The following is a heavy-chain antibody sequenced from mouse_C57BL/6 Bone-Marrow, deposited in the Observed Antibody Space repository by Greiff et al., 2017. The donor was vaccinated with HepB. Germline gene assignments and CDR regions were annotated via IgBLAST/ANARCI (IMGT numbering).Heavy chain of an antibody. D-gene: IGHD2-4*01. J-gene: IGHJ4*01. CDR3: AREGYDFMDY. V-gene: IGHV5-4*01. CDR1: GFTFSSYA. Sequence: EVNVVESGGGLVKPGGSLKLSCAASGFTFSSYAMSWVRQTPEKRLEWVATISDGGSYTYYPDNVKGRFTISRDNAKNNLYLQMSHLKSEDTAMYYCAREGYDFMDYWGQGTSVTVSS. CDR2: ISDGGSYT.